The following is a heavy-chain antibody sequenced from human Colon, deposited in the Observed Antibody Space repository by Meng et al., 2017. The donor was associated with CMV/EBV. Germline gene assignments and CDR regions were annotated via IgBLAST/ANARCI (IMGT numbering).Heavy chain of an antibody. CDR2: ITWNGGTI. J-gene: IGHJ4*02. CDR3: VKDVRSGATRDFDY. Sequence: SLKISCEASGFTFDDYAMYWVRHAPGKGLEWVSSITWNGGTINYADSVKGRFTISRDNAKRSLFLQMNSLKVEDTALYYCVKDVRSGATRDFDYWGQGTLVTVSS. V-gene: IGHV3-9*01. CDR1: GFTFDDYA. D-gene: IGHD6-25*01.